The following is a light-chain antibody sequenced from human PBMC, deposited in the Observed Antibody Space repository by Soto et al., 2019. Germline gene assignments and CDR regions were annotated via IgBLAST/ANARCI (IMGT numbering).Light chain of an antibody. J-gene: IGKJ4*01. CDR2: AAS. CDR1: QDISSW. V-gene: IGKV1-12*01. Sequence: DIQITQSPSSVSASVGDRVTITCRASQDISSWLAWFQQRPGRAPKLLIYAASTLQIGVPSRFSGSGSGTVFTLTISSLQPEDFGTYYCQQARNFPLTFGGGTKVDIK. CDR3: QQARNFPLT.